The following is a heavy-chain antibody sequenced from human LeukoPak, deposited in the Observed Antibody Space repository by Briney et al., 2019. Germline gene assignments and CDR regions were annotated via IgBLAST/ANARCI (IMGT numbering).Heavy chain of an antibody. Sequence: SETLSLTCAVYGGSFSGYYWSWIRQPPGKGLEWIGEINHSGSTNYNPSLKSRVTISLDTSKTQFSLKLDSVTSADTGVYYCARGSHDFWSGYYTEYYFDYWGQGTLVTVSS. J-gene: IGHJ4*02. CDR2: INHSGST. CDR3: ARGSHDFWSGYYTEYYFDY. V-gene: IGHV4-34*01. CDR1: GGSFSGYY. D-gene: IGHD3-3*01.